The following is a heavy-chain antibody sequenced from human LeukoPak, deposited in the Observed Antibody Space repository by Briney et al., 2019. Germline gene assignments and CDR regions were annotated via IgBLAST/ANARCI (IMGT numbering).Heavy chain of an antibody. J-gene: IGHJ6*03. CDR2: IYTSGST. CDR3: ASSARPGGYYYYYMDV. D-gene: IGHD3-16*01. Sequence: SETLSLTCTVSGGSISSGSYYWSWIRQPAGKGLEWIGRIYTSGSTNYNPSLKSRVTISADTSKNQFSLKLSSVTAADTAVYYCASSARPGGYYYYYMDVWGKGTTVTVSS. CDR1: GGSISSGSYY. V-gene: IGHV4-61*02.